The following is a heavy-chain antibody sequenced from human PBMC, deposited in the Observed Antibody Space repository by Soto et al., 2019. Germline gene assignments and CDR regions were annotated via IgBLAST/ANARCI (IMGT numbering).Heavy chain of an antibody. Sequence: GGSLRLSCAASGFTFSDYYMSWIRQAPGKGLEWVSYISSSVSTIYYADSVKGRFTISRDNAKNSLYLQMNSLRAEDTAVYYCARSSSSWYDTPHYVFAYWGQGTLVTVSS. CDR1: GFTFSDYY. CDR3: ARSSSSWYDTPHYVFAY. V-gene: IGHV3-11*01. CDR2: ISSSVSTI. D-gene: IGHD6-13*01. J-gene: IGHJ4*02.